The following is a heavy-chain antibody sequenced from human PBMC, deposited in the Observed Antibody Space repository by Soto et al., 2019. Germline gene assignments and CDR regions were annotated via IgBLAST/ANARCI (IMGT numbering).Heavy chain of an antibody. CDR3: AKEGDGYRGLDY. D-gene: IGHD5-12*01. V-gene: IGHV3-30*18. Sequence: GGSLRLSCAASGFTFSSYGMHWVRQAPGKGLEWVAVISYDGSNKYYADSVKGRFTISRDNSKNTLYLQMNSLRAEDTAVYYCAKEGDGYRGLDYWGQGTLVTVSS. CDR2: ISYDGSNK. J-gene: IGHJ4*02. CDR1: GFTFSSYG.